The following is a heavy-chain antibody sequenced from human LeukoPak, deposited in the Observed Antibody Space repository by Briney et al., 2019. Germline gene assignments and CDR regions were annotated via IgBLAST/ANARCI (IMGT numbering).Heavy chain of an antibody. J-gene: IGHJ4*02. CDR2: IRSDGGSL. Sequence: GGSLRLSCAASGFTFSNYFWMHWVRQAPGKGLVWVSRIRSDGGSLTYADSGKGRFTISRDNAKNTLYMQMNTLRAEDTAVYYCVRDLDLGGYSSFVSWGQGTLVTVSS. CDR3: VRDLDLGGYSSFVS. V-gene: IGHV3-74*01. D-gene: IGHD4-23*01. CDR1: GFTFSNYFW.